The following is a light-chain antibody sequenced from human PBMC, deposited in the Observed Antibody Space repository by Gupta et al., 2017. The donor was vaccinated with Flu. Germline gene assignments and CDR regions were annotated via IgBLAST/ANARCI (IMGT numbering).Light chain of an antibody. J-gene: IGLJ3*02. V-gene: IGLV1-47*01. CDR1: SSNIGSND. CDR2: RND. Sequence: VTIACFGGSSNIGSNDVYWYHQLPGTATKLLIYRNDQRPSGVPDRFSGSKSGTSASLAISGLRSEDEANYYCAAWDDSLRGRLFGGGTKLTVL. CDR3: AAWDDSLRGRL.